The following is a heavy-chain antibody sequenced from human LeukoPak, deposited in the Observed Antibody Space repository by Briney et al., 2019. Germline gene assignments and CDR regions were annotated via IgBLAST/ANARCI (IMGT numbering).Heavy chain of an antibody. V-gene: IGHV3-23*01. J-gene: IGHJ4*02. CDR3: AKSGYDFWSGYYGY. D-gene: IGHD3-3*01. CDR2: ISGSGGGT. CDR1: GFTFSSYA. Sequence: GGSLRLSCAASGFTFSSYAMSWVRQAPGKGLEWVSAISGSGGGTYYADSVKGRFTISRDNSKNTLYLQMNSLRAEDTAVYYYAKSGYDFWSGYYGYWGQGTLVTVSS.